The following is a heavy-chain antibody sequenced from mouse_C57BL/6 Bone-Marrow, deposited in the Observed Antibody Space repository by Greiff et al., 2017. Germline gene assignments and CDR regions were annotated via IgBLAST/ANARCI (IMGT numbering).Heavy chain of an antibody. Sequence: VQLQQSGAELVRPGTSVKVSCKASGYAFTNYLIEWVKQRPGQGLEWIGVINPGSGGTNYNEKFKGKATLTADKSSSTAYMQLSSLTSEDSAVYFCARQLRLHYYAMDYWGQGTSVTVSS. CDR1: GYAFTNYL. CDR2: INPGSGGT. J-gene: IGHJ4*01. CDR3: ARQLRLHYYAMDY. D-gene: IGHD3-2*02. V-gene: IGHV1-54*01.